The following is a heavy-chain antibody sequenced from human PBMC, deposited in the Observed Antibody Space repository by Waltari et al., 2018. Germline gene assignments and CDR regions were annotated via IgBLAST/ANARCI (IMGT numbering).Heavy chain of an antibody. CDR1: GGTFSSYA. D-gene: IGHD6-6*01. J-gene: IGHJ4*02. CDR2: IIPIFGTA. Sequence: KVSCQASGGTFSSYAISWVRQAPGQGLEWMGGIIPIFGTANYAQKFQGRVTITTDESTSTAYMELSSLRSEDTAVYYCARTHSSSSPFDYWGQGTLVTVSS. CDR3: ARTHSSSSPFDY. V-gene: IGHV1-69*05.